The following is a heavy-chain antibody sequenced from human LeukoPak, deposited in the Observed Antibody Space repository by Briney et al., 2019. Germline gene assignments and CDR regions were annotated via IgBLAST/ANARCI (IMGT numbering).Heavy chain of an antibody. Sequence: SETLSLTCTVSGGSISSYYWSWIRQPPGKGLEWIGYIYYSGSTNYNTSLKSLVTISVDTSKNQFSLKLRSVTAADTAVYYCARISSSNWYNERGAFDVWGQGTMVTVSS. CDR1: GGSISSYY. J-gene: IGHJ3*01. CDR3: ARISSSNWYNERGAFDV. D-gene: IGHD6-13*01. V-gene: IGHV4-59*01. CDR2: IYYSGST.